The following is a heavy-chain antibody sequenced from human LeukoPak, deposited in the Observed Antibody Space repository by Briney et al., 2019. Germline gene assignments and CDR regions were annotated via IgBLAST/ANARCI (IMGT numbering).Heavy chain of an antibody. CDR2: IYYSGST. CDR3: ARQGLSMTLYGMDV. V-gene: IGHV4-59*08. D-gene: IGHD2/OR15-2a*01. CDR1: GGSISSYY. J-gene: IGHJ6*02. Sequence: PSETLSLTCTVSGGSISSYYWSWIRQPPGKGLEWIGYIYYSGSTNYNPSLKSRVTISVDTSKNQFSLKLSSVTAADTAVYYCARQGLSMTLYGMDVWGQGTTVTVSS.